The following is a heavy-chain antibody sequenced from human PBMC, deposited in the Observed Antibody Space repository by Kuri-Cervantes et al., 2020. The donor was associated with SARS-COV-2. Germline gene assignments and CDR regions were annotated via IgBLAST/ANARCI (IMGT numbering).Heavy chain of an antibody. V-gene: IGHV1-46*01. CDR3: ARDVFSAYYYDSSGPTPGMW. CDR1: GYTFTSYY. CDR2: INPSGGST. D-gene: IGHD3-22*01. J-gene: IGHJ4*02. Sequence: ASVKVSCKASGYTFTSYYMHWVRQAPGQGLEWMGIINPSGGSTSYAQKFQGRVTMTRDTSTSTVYMELGSLRSEDTAVYYCARDVFSAYYYDSSGPTPGMWWGQGTLVTVSS.